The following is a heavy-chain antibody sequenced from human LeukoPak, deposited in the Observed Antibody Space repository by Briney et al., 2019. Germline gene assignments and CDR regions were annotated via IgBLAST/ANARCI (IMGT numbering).Heavy chain of an antibody. D-gene: IGHD3-10*01. CDR1: GYTFTDYN. CDR2: ITPNSGAT. J-gene: IGHJ4*02. CDR3: ARGMGSGTYRRFDY. Sequence: ASVKVSCKVFGYTFTDYNIHWVRQAPGQGLEWMAWITPNSGATDYAQTFQGRFTLTRDTSISTAYMELSSVTSDDTAVYYCARGMGSGTYRRFDYWGQGTLVTVSS. V-gene: IGHV1-2*02.